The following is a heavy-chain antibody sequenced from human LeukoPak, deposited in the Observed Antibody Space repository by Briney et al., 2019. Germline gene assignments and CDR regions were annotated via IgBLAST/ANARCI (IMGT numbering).Heavy chain of an antibody. D-gene: IGHD5-24*01. CDR1: GYTFTGYY. J-gene: IGHJ4*02. CDR2: INPNSGGT. CDR3: ARGRDGYRNPFDY. V-gene: IGHV1-2*02. Sequence: ASVKVSCKASGYTFTGYYMHWVRQAPGQGLEWTGWINPNSGGTNYAQKFQGRVTMTRDTSISTAYMELSRLRSDDTAVYYCARGRDGYRNPFDYWGQGTLVTVSS.